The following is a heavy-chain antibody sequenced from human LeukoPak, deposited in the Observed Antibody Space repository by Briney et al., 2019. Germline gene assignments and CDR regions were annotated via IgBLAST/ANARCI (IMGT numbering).Heavy chain of an antibody. Sequence: SETLSLTCTVSGGSISSYYWSWIRQPPVKVLEWIGYIYYSGSTNYNPSLKSRVTISVDTSKNQFSLKLSSVTAADTAVYYCARATMVRGVISLYNWFDPWGQGTLVTVSS. V-gene: IGHV4-59*01. CDR1: GGSISSYY. CDR3: ARATMVRGVISLYNWFDP. J-gene: IGHJ5*02. D-gene: IGHD3-10*01. CDR2: IYYSGST.